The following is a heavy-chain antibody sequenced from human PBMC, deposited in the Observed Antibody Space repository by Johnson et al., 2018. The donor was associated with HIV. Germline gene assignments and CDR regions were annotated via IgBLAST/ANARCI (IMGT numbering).Heavy chain of an antibody. D-gene: IGHD6-19*01. V-gene: IGHV3-30*18. CDR3: AKGLAVSPWADAFDI. CDR1: GFTFSSYG. CDR2: ISYDGSNK. J-gene: IGHJ3*02. Sequence: QVQLVESGGGVVQPGRSLRLSCAASGFTFSSYGMHWVRQAPGKGLEWVAVISYDGSNKYYADSVKGRFTIPRDNSKNTLYLQMNSLRAEDTAVYYCAKGLAVSPWADAFDIWGQGTMVTVSS.